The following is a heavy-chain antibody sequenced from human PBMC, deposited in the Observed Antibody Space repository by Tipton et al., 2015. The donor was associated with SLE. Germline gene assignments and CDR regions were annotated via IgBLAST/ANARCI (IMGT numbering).Heavy chain of an antibody. D-gene: IGHD3-22*01. CDR2: INHSGST. Sequence: LRLSCAVYGGSFSGYYWSWIRQPPGKGLEWIGEINHSGSTNYNPSLKSRVTISVDTSKNQFSLKLSSVTAADTAVYYCARGFYYYDSSGYYPHWGQGTLVTVSS. J-gene: IGHJ4*02. V-gene: IGHV4-34*01. CDR3: ARGFYYYDSSGYYPH. CDR1: GGSFSGYY.